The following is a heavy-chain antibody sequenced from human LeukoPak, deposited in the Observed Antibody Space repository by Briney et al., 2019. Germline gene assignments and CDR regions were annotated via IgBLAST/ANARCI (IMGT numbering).Heavy chain of an antibody. CDR2: ISSSGFST. V-gene: IGHV3-23*01. Sequence: GGSLRLSCAASGFTFNSYGMSWVRQAPGRGLEWVSGISSSGFSTYYADSVKGRFTISRDNSKNTLYLQMNSLRVEDTAVYYCVKTKAASGTDYWGQGTLVTVSS. D-gene: IGHD6-13*01. J-gene: IGHJ4*02. CDR3: VKTKAASGTDY. CDR1: GFTFNSYG.